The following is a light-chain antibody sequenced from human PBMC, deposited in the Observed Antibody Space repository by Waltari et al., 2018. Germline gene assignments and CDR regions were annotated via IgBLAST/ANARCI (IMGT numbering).Light chain of an antibody. CDR2: VNRGGSH. CDR3: QTGGHGTWV. Sequence: QLVLTQSPSASASLGASVKLTCTLSSGHSSNITPCPQPQPENGPRYLMKVNRGGSHSKGDEIPDRFSGSSSGAERYLTISGLQYEDEADYYCQTGGHGTWVFGGGTKLPVL. CDR1: SGHSSNI. J-gene: IGLJ3*02. V-gene: IGLV4-69*01.